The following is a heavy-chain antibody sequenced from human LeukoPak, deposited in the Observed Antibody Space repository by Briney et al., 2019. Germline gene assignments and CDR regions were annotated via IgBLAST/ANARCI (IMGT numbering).Heavy chain of an antibody. CDR2: INHSGST. CDR3: AHSTGSGAPTDGPADY. V-gene: IGHV4-34*01. Sequence: GSLRLSCAASGFPFSNYWMMWVRQSPGKGLEWIGEINHSGSTNYNPSLKSRVTIAVDTSKKQFSLKMSSVTAADTAVYYCAHSTGSGAPTDGPADYWGQGHLVTVSS. D-gene: IGHD3-10*01. J-gene: IGHJ4*02. CDR1: GFPFSNYW.